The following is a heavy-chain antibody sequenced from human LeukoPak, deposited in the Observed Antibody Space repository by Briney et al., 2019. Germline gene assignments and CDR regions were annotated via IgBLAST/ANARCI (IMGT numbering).Heavy chain of an antibody. CDR3: ARDLIVVVPAAGAGLNDY. J-gene: IGHJ4*02. V-gene: IGHV1-2*02. CDR1: GYTFTGYY. D-gene: IGHD2-2*01. Sequence: ASVKVSCKASGYTFTGYYMHWVRQAPGQGLEWMGWTNPNSGGTNYAQKFQGRVTMTRDTSISTAYMELSRLRSDDTAVYYCARDLIVVVPAAGAGLNDYWGQGTLVTVSS. CDR2: TNPNSGGT.